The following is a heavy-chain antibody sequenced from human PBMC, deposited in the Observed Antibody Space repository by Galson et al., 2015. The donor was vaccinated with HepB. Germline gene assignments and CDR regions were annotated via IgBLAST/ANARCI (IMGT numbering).Heavy chain of an antibody. CDR2: IDPSDSYT. J-gene: IGHJ6*02. V-gene: IGHV5-10-1*01. CDR1: GYSFTSYW. D-gene: IGHD2-2*01. Sequence: QSGAEVKKPGESLRISCKGSGYSFTSYWISWVRQMPGKGLEWMGRIDPSDSYTNYSPSFQGHVTISADKSISTAYLQWSSLKASDTAMYYCAREGVYCSSTSCPRGGYYYYYGMDVWGQGTTVTVSS. CDR3: AREGVYCSSTSCPRGGYYYYYGMDV.